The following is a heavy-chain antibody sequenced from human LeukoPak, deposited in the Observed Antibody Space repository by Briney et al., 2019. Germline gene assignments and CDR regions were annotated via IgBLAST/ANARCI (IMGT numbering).Heavy chain of an antibody. CDR1: GYTFTSYG. J-gene: IGHJ4*02. Sequence: ASVKVSCKASGYTFTSYGISWVRQAPGQGIEWMGWISAYNGNTNYAQILQGRVTMTTDTSTNTAYIELRSLRSDDTAVYYCARDRGGYDYPYYFDYWGQGTLVTVSS. D-gene: IGHD5-12*01. CDR2: ISAYNGNT. CDR3: ARDRGGYDYPYYFDY. V-gene: IGHV1-18*01.